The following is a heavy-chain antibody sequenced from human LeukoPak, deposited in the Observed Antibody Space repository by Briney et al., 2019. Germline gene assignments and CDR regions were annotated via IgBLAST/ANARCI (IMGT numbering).Heavy chain of an antibody. CDR3: ARLGRDGYILDY. V-gene: IGHV1-18*01. Sequence: ASVKVPCKASGYTFTSYGISWVRQAPGQGLEWMGWISAYNGNTNYAQKLQGRVTMTTDTSASTAYMELRSLRSDDTAVYYCARLGRDGYILDYWGQGTLVTVSS. D-gene: IGHD5-24*01. J-gene: IGHJ4*02. CDR2: ISAYNGNT. CDR1: GYTFTSYG.